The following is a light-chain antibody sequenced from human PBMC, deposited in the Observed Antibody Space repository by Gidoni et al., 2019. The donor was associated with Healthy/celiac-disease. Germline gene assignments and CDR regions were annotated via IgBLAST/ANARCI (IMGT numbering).Light chain of an antibody. CDR3: QQSYSTPMYT. J-gene: IGKJ2*01. Sequence: DIQMTQSPSSLSASVGDRVTSTCRASQSISSYLNWYQQKPGKAPKLLIYAASSLQSRVPSRFSGSGSGTDFTLTISSLQPEDFATYYCQQSYSTPMYTFGQGTKLEIK. CDR2: AAS. CDR1: QSISSY. V-gene: IGKV1-39*01.